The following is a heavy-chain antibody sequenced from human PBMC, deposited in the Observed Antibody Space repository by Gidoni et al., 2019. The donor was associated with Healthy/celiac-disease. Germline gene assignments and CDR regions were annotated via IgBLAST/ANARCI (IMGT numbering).Heavy chain of an antibody. J-gene: IGHJ3*02. Sequence: EVQLVESGGGLVKPGGSLRLSCAASGFPFSSYSMNWVRQAPGKGLEWVSSISSSSSYIYYADSVKGRFTISRDNAKNSLYLQMNSLRAEDTAVYYCASLAPRCGGDCSNDAFDIWGQGTMVTVSS. D-gene: IGHD2-21*02. CDR1: GFPFSSYS. CDR3: ASLAPRCGGDCSNDAFDI. V-gene: IGHV3-21*01. CDR2: ISSSSSYI.